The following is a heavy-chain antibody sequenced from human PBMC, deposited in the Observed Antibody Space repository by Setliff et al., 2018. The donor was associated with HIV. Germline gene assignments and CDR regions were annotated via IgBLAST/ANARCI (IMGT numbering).Heavy chain of an antibody. CDR3: VRHLSEMAMVDH. Sequence: PSETLSLTCAVSGNSIGSGYYWGWIRQPPGKGLEWIASIYYNGNIYYNPSLKSRVTITMDTSKNQFSLKLSSVTAADTAVYSCVRHLSEMAMVDHWCQGTLVTVSS. V-gene: IGHV4-38-2*01. J-gene: IGHJ4*02. CDR2: IYYNGNI. CDR1: GNSIGSGYY.